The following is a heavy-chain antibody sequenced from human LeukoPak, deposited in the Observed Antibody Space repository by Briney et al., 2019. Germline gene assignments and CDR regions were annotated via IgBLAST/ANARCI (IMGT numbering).Heavy chain of an antibody. V-gene: IGHV3-74*01. D-gene: IGHD3-3*01. Sequence: GGSLRLSCAASGFTFSSYWMHWVRHAPGKGLVWVADIKNDGSSADYADSVKGRFTITRDNAKNMLYLLMDSLRAEDTALFYCARRYDGALDHWDQGTLVTVSS. CDR3: ARRYDGALDH. J-gene: IGHJ4*02. CDR2: IKNDGSSA. CDR1: GFTFSSYW.